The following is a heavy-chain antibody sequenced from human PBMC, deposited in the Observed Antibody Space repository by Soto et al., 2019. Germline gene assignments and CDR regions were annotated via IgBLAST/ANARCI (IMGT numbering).Heavy chain of an antibody. J-gene: IGHJ4*02. CDR3: AKPLPYYDLSSGYSSDFDY. V-gene: IGHV3-23*01. CDR1: GITLSSFA. CDR2: ISGPGGST. D-gene: IGHD3-3*01. Sequence: PGGSLRLSCAASGITLSSFAMSWVRQAPGKGLEWVSGISGPGGSTYYADSVEGRFTISRDNSKDTLYLQMNSLRADDTAVYFCAKPLPYYDLSSGYSSDFDYWGQGTLVSVSA.